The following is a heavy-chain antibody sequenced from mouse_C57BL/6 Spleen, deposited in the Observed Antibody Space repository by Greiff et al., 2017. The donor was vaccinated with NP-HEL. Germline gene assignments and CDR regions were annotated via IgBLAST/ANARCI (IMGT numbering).Heavy chain of an antibody. CDR2: ISDGGSYT. Sequence: EVQLVESGGGLVKPGGSLKLSCAASGFTFSSYAMSWVRQTPEKRLEWVATISDGGSYTYYPDNVKGRFTISRDNAKNNLYLQMSHLKSEDTAMYYCAREGAYYSNYYYFDYWGKGTTLTVSS. D-gene: IGHD2-5*01. J-gene: IGHJ2*01. V-gene: IGHV5-4*01. CDR3: AREGAYYSNYYYFDY. CDR1: GFTFSSYA.